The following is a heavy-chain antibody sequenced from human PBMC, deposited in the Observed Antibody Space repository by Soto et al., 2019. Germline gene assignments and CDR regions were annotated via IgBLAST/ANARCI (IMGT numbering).Heavy chain of an antibody. CDR3: ARESGNMVRGANFRYYYYYMDV. Sequence: PGGSLRLSCAASGFTFSSYSMNWVRQAPGKGLEWVSSISSSSSYIYYADSVKGRFTISRDNAKNSLYLQMNSLRAEDTAVYYCARESGNMVRGANFRYYYYYMDVWGKGTTVTVSS. CDR1: GFTFSSYS. V-gene: IGHV3-21*01. D-gene: IGHD3-10*01. J-gene: IGHJ6*03. CDR2: ISSSSSYI.